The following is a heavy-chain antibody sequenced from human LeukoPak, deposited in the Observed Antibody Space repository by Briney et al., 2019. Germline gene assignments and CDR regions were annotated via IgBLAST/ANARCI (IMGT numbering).Heavy chain of an antibody. CDR1: GYTFTSYY. V-gene: IGHV1-46*01. D-gene: IGHD5-18*01. J-gene: IGHJ4*02. CDR3: ARGEYSYGRPDY. Sequence: ASVKASCKASGYTFTSYYMHWVRQAPGQGLEWMGIINPSGGSTSYAQKFQGRVTMTRDTSTSTVYMELSSLRSEDTAVYYSARGEYSYGRPDYWGQGTLVTVSS. CDR2: INPSGGST.